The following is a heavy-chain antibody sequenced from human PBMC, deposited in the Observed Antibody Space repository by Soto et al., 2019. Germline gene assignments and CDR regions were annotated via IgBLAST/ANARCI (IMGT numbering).Heavy chain of an antibody. Sequence: QVQLVESGGGVVQPGTSLRLSCAASGFTFRNYAMHWVRQAPGKGLERVAIILYDGSDKNYADSVKGRFTISRDNSKNTLFLQMSSLRAEDTAVYYCARDACSGADCYVDYWGQGTLVTVSS. CDR3: ARDACSGADCYVDY. V-gene: IGHV3-30-3*01. J-gene: IGHJ4*02. CDR2: ILYDGSDK. D-gene: IGHD2-21*02. CDR1: GFTFRNYA.